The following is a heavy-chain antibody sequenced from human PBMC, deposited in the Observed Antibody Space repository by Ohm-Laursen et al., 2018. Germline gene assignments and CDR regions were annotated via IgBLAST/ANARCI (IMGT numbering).Heavy chain of an antibody. CDR2: ISAYNGNT. CDR3: ARGGWGYCSGGSCYWFDP. CDR1: GYTFTSYG. Sequence: ASVKVSCKASGYTFTSYGISWARQAPGQGLEWMGWISAYNGNTNYAQKLQGRVTMTTDTSTGTAYMELRSLRSDDTAVYYCARGGWGYCSGGSCYWFDPWGQGTLVTVSS. D-gene: IGHD2-15*01. J-gene: IGHJ5*02. V-gene: IGHV1-18*01.